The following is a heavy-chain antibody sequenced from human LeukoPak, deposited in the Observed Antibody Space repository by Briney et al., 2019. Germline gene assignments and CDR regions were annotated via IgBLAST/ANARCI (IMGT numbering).Heavy chain of an antibody. V-gene: IGHV3-30-3*01. J-gene: IGHJ6*02. CDR3: ARASRLRYFDWLPLSDYYYGMDV. D-gene: IGHD3-9*01. CDR2: ISYDGSNK. Sequence: GGSLRLSCAASGFTFSSYAMHWVRQAPGKGLEWVAVISYDGSNKYYADSVKGRFTISRDNSKNTLYLQVNSLRAEDTAVYYCARASRLRYFDWLPLSDYYYGMDVWGQGTTVTVSS. CDR1: GFTFSSYA.